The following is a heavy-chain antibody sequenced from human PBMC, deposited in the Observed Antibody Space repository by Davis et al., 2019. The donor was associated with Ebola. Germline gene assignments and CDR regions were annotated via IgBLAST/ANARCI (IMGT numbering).Heavy chain of an antibody. V-gene: IGHV3-23*01. D-gene: IGHD3-10*01. J-gene: IGHJ4*02. CDR1: GFTFSSYA. CDR2: ISGSGGST. Sequence: GESLKISCAASGFTFSSYAMSWVRQAPGKGLEWVSAISGSGGSTYYADPVKGRFTISRDNSKNTLYLQMNSLRAEDTAVYYCAKEEYYYGSGSYQYYFDYWGQGTLVTVSS. CDR3: AKEEYYYGSGSYQYYFDY.